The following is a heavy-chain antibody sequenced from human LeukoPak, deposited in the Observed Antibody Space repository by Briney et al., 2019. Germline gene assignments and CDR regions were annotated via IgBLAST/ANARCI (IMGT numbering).Heavy chain of an antibody. CDR3: AGMQYSTSWAAFDY. J-gene: IGHJ4*02. D-gene: IGHD5-18*01. CDR1: RFTFSSNT. Sequence: TAGGSLRLSCVDSRFTFSSNTMIWVRQAPGKGLEWVSSISCSSKYIYYADSVRGRFTISRANAKNSLYLQMNSLRAEDTAVYYCAGMQYSTSWAAFDYWGQGTLVTVSS. V-gene: IGHV3-21*01. CDR2: ISCSSKYI.